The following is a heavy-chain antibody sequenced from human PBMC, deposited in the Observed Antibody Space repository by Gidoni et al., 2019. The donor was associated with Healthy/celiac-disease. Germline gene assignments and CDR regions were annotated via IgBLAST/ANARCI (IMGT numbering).Heavy chain of an antibody. V-gene: IGHV3-23*01. Sequence: EVQLLESGGGLVQPGGSLRLSCAASGLTFSRYAMSWVRQAPGKGLEWVSAISGSGGSTYYADSVKGRFTISRDNSKNTLYLQMNSLRAEDTAVYYCAAPLTYYYGSGSYFHYWGQGTLVTVSS. J-gene: IGHJ4*02. D-gene: IGHD3-10*01. CDR3: AAPLTYYYGSGSYFHY. CDR2: ISGSGGST. CDR1: GLTFSRYA.